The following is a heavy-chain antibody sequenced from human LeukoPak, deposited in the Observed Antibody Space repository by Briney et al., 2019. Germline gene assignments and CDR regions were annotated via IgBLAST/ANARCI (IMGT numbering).Heavy chain of an antibody. V-gene: IGHV4-4*02. J-gene: IGHJ4*02. CDR1: GGSITRSW. CDR3: TCHSGWSGPSE. D-gene: IGHD6-19*01. Sequence: SETLSLTCTVSGGSITRSWWSWVRQPPGKGLEWIGESFHDGTTNYNPSLKSRVTISVDKSKNHFSLELSSVTAADTAVYYCTCHSGWSGPSEWGQGTLVIVSS. CDR2: SFHDGTT.